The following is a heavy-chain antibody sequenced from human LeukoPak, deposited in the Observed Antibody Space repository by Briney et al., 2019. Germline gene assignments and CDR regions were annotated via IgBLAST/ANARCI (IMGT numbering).Heavy chain of an antibody. CDR3: ARGSIYYDKAFDI. D-gene: IGHD3-22*01. V-gene: IGHV4-59*01. J-gene: IGHJ3*02. Sequence: PSETLSLTCTVSGGSISSYYWSWIRQPPGKGLEWIGYIYYSGSTNYNPSLKSRVTISVDTSKNQFSLKLSSVTAADTAVYYCARGSIYYDKAFDIWGQGTMVTVSS. CDR2: IYYSGST. CDR1: GGSISSYY.